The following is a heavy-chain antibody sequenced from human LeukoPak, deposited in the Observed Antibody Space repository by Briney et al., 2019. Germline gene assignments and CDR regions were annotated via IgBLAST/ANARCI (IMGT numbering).Heavy chain of an antibody. CDR3: ASSTYYYDSSGYNPFDY. V-gene: IGHV1-18*01. CDR1: GYTFTSYG. Sequence: ASVKASCKAPGYTFTSYGISWVRQAPGQGLEWMGWISAYNGNTNYAQKFQGRVTMTRDTSTSTVYMELSSLRSEDTAVYYCASSTYYYDSSGYNPFDYWGQGTLVTVSS. D-gene: IGHD3-22*01. CDR2: ISAYNGNT. J-gene: IGHJ4*02.